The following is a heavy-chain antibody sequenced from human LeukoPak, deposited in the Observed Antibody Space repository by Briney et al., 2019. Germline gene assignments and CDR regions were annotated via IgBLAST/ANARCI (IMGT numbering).Heavy chain of an antibody. D-gene: IGHD2-2*01. CDR1: GFTFSSYA. CDR2: ISGSGGST. V-gene: IGHV3-23*01. Sequence: GGSLRLSCAASGFTFSSYAMSWVRQAPGKGLEWVSAISGSGGSTYYADSVKGRFTISRDNSKNTLYLQMNSLRAENTAVYYCAKDPSLGYCSSTSCASGDYYYYYGMDVWGQGTTVTVSS. J-gene: IGHJ6*02. CDR3: AKDPSLGYCSSTSCASGDYYYYYGMDV.